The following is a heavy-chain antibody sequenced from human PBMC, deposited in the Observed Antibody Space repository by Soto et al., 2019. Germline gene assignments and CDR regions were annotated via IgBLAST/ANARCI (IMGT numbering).Heavy chain of an antibody. CDR2: ISSDGSNK. Sequence: GGSLRLSCAASGFTFSSYAMHWVRQAPGKGLEWVAVISSDGSNKYYADSVKGRFTISRDNSKNTLYLQMNSLRAEDTAVYYCARDRIPTVTTISLFEYWGQGTLVTVS. CDR1: GFTFSSYA. D-gene: IGHD4-17*01. V-gene: IGHV3-30-3*01. J-gene: IGHJ4*02. CDR3: ARDRIPTVTTISLFEY.